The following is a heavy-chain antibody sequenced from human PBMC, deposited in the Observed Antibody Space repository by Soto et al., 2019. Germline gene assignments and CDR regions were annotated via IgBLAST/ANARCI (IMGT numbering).Heavy chain of an antibody. D-gene: IGHD4-17*01. CDR2: IYYSGRT. CDR3: ATQRTTVVRQAYFEH. CDR1: VGSISSSSYY. J-gene: IGHJ4*02. V-gene: IGHV4-39*01. Sequence: PSETLSLTCIFSVGSISSSSYYWGWIRQPPGKGLEWIGSIYYSGRTYYNPSFKSRVTISIDTSKNQFSLKLSSVTATDTAVYYCATQRTTVVRQAYFEHWGQGRRVNLSS.